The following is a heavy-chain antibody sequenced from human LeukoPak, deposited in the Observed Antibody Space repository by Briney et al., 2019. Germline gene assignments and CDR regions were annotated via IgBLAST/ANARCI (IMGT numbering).Heavy chain of an antibody. J-gene: IGHJ4*02. V-gene: IGHV3-33*01. CDR1: GFTFSSYG. Sequence: PGGSLRLSCAASGFTFSSYGMQWVRQAPGKGLEWVAVIWYDGSNKYYADSVKGRFTISRDNSKNTLYLQMNSLRAEDTAVYYCARGGAYGDYGIDYWGQGTLVTVSS. CDR2: IWYDGSNK. CDR3: ARGGAYGDYGIDY. D-gene: IGHD4-17*01.